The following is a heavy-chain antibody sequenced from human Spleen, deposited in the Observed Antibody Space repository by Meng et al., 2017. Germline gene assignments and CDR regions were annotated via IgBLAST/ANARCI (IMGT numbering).Heavy chain of an antibody. Sequence: QLQLQESGPGLVKPSETLSLSCSVSGDSTSNSLYFWAWIRQPPGKGLEYIENVYYSGSTYYNPYLKSRVTISLDTSKNRFSLKLTSVTSADMAVYYCARVNSDCGGVMCYKGWFDPWGQGTLVTVSS. CDR2: VYYSGST. V-gene: IGHV4-39*01. CDR3: ARVNSDCGGVMCYKGWFDP. D-gene: IGHD2-21*01. J-gene: IGHJ5*02. CDR1: GDSTSNSLYF.